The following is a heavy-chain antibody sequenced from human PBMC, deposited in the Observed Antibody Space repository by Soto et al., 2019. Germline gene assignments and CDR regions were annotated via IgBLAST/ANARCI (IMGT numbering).Heavy chain of an antibody. Sequence: ASVKVSCKASGYTFTSYGISWVRQAPGQGLEWMGWISAYNGNTNYAQKLQGRVTMTTDTSTSTAYMELRSLRSDDTAVYYCARRNYVVLSYYYYYGMDVWGQGTTVTVSS. CDR2: ISAYNGNT. CDR1: GYTFTSYG. CDR3: ARRNYVVLSYYYYYGMDV. V-gene: IGHV1-18*04. J-gene: IGHJ6*02. D-gene: IGHD1-7*01.